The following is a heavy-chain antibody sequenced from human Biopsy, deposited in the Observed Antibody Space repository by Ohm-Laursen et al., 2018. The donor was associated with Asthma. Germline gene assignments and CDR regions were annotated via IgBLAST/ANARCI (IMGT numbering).Heavy chain of an antibody. Sequence: GAPVKVSCKTSGYTFNSAGITWVRQAPGQGLEWKGWISVYNGNTKVAQKLQDRVTMITDTSTSTAYMELRSLRSDDTAVYFCARAVDYSHYYGIDVWGQGTTVTVS. J-gene: IGHJ6*02. CDR2: ISVYNGNT. CDR1: GYTFNSAG. V-gene: IGHV1-18*01. D-gene: IGHD3-10*01. CDR3: ARAVDYSHYYGIDV.